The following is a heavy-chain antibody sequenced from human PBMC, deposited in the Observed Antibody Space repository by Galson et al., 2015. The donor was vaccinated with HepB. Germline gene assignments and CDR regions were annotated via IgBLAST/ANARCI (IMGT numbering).Heavy chain of an antibody. CDR2: IWYDGSNK. CDR3: AREAASGCSSTSCYINAFDI. Sequence: SLRLSCAASGFTFSSYGMHWVRQAPGKGLEWVAVIWYDGSNKYYTDSVKGRFTISRDNSKNTLYLQMNSLRAEDTAVYYCAREAASGCSSTSCYINAFDIWGQGTMVTVSS. J-gene: IGHJ3*02. CDR1: GFTFSSYG. V-gene: IGHV3-33*01. D-gene: IGHD2-2*02.